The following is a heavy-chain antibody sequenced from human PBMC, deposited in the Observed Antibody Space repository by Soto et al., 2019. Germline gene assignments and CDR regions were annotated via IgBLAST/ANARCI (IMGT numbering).Heavy chain of an antibody. J-gene: IGHJ4*02. CDR1: GDSLSRRGFY. Sequence: SETLSLTCPVSGDSLSRRGFYWNWIRHLPGKGLEWIGYISYSAATYYSPSLKSRLTISMDTSKNHFSLNLPSVTAADTAIYYCARQSTMTGNYYFDYWGPGTLVTVSS. V-gene: IGHV4-31*03. CDR3: ARQSTMTGNYYFDY. D-gene: IGHD3-9*01. CDR2: ISYSAAT.